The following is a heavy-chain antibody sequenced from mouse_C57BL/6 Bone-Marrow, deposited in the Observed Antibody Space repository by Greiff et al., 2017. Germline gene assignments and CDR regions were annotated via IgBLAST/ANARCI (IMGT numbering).Heavy chain of an antibody. D-gene: IGHD1-1*01. CDR2: IYPRSGNT. CDR3: ARIYGSSRYFDV. J-gene: IGHJ1*03. CDR1: GYTFTSYG. V-gene: IGHV1-81*01. Sequence: VKLQESGAELARPGASVKLSCKASGYTFTSYGISWVKQRTGQGLEWIGEIYPRSGNTYYNEKFKGKATLTADKSSSTAYMELRSLTSEDSAVYFCARIYGSSRYFDVWGTGTTVTVSS.